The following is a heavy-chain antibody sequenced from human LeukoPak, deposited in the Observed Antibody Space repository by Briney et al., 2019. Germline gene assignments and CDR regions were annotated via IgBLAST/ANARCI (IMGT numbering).Heavy chain of an antibody. J-gene: IGHJ5*02. CDR2: IYYSGST. V-gene: IGHV4-59*08. Sequence: SETLSLTCTVSGGSMSRYYWPWIRQPPGKGLECIGNIYYSGSTNYNPSLKSRVTLSIDTSKNQFSLKLTSVTAADTAVYYCARTVDYSGYCFDPWGQGTLVTVTS. CDR1: GGSMSRYY. D-gene: IGHD4-11*01. CDR3: ARTVDYSGYCFDP.